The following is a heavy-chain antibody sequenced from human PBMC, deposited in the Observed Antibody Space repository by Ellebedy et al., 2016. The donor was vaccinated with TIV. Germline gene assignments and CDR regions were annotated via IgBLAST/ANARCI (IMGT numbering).Heavy chain of an antibody. Sequence: PGGSLRLSCKGSGYSFTSYWIGWVRQMPGKGLEWMGIIYPGDSDTRYSPSFQGQVTISADKSISTAYLQWSSLKASDTAMYYCARTPKDLNWFDPWGQGTLVTVSS. CDR1: GYSFTSYW. J-gene: IGHJ5*02. CDR3: ARTPKDLNWFDP. V-gene: IGHV5-51*01. CDR2: IYPGDSDT.